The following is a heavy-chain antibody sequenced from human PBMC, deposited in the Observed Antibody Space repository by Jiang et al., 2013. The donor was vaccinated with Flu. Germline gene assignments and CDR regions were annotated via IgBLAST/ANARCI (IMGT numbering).Heavy chain of an antibody. V-gene: IGHV4-30-4*01. Sequence: GSGLVKPSQTLSLTCTVSGGSISSGDYYWSWIRQPPGKGLEWIGYIYYSGSTYYNPSLKSRVTISVDTSKNQFSLKLSSVTAADTAVYYCARGEVRGGEDVWGPRGPRSPVSS. CDR1: GGSISSGDYY. J-gene: IGHJ6*01. CDR3: ARGEVRGGEDV. D-gene: IGHD3-10*01. CDR2: IYYSGST.